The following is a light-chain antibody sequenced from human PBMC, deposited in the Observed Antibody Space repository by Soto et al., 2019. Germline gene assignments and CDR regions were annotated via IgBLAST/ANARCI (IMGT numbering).Light chain of an antibody. CDR2: DTS. J-gene: IGKJ5*01. Sequence: EIVLTQSPATLSVSPGERATLSCRASQSVSIKLAWYQQKPGQAPRLLIYDTSIRATGVPARFSGSRSGAEFTLTISSLQSEDFAVYYCQQRSNWPITFGQGTRLEIK. CDR1: QSVSIK. CDR3: QQRSNWPIT. V-gene: IGKV3-15*01.